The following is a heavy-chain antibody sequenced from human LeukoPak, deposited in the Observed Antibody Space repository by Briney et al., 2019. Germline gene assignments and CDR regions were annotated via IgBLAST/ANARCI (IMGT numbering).Heavy chain of an antibody. CDR2: IYYSGST. CDR3: ARQADLITMIVVVIDRSRDAFDI. V-gene: IGHV4-39*01. CDR1: GGSISTNNYY. D-gene: IGHD3-22*01. Sequence: PSETLSLTCTVSGGSISTNNYYWGWIRQPPGKGLEWIGSIYYSGSTYYNPSLKSRVTISVDTSKNQFSLKLSSVTAADTAVYYCARQADLITMIVVVIDRSRDAFDIWGQGTMVTVSS. J-gene: IGHJ3*02.